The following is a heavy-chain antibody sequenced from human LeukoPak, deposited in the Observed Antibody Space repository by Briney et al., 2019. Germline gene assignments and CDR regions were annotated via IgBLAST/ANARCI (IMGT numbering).Heavy chain of an antibody. CDR2: IGAYNGNT. CDR1: GFTFTSYG. D-gene: IGHD6-19*01. CDR3: ARDRAHSSGWSDY. V-gene: IGHV1-18*01. J-gene: IGHJ4*02. Sequence: GGSLRLSCAASGFTFTSYGISWVRQAPGQGLEWMGWIGAYNGNTNYAQKLQGRVTMTTDTSTSTAYMELRSLRSDDTAVYYCARDRAHSSGWSDYWGQGTLVTVSS.